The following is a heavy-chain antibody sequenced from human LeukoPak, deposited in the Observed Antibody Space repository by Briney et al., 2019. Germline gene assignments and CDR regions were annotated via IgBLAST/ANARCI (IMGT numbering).Heavy chain of an antibody. V-gene: IGHV3-7*01. CDR2: IMKGGNEK. Sequence: HPGGSLRLSCAASGFTFSDYWMNWIRQAPGKGLEWVARIMKGGNEKYYVESIKGRFTISRDNAKNALYLQMNGLRAEDTGVYYCARGHLDPWGQGTLVTVSS. CDR3: ARGHLDP. J-gene: IGHJ5*02. CDR1: GFTFSDYW.